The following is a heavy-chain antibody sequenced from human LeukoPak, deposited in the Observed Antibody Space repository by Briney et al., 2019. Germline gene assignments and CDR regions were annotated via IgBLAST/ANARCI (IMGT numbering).Heavy chain of an antibody. V-gene: IGHV1-18*01. J-gene: IGHJ3*02. CDR1: GYTFTSYG. D-gene: IGHD2-21*02. Sequence: LGASVKVSCKASGYTFTSYGISWVRQGPGQGLEWVGWISTYNGNTFYAQKFEGRVSMTTDTSTSTAYMELSRLRSDDTAVYYCASLGGHIVVVTRDAFDIWGQGTMVTVSS. CDR3: ASLGGHIVVVTRDAFDI. CDR2: ISTYNGNT.